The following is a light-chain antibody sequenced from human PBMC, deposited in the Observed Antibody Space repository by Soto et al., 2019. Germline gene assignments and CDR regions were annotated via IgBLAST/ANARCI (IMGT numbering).Light chain of an antibody. CDR3: QQRSNAPIT. CDR1: QSVSTY. J-gene: IGKJ5*01. V-gene: IGKV3-11*01. CDR2: DAS. Sequence: EIVLTQSPATLSLSPGERATLSCRASQSVSTYLAWYQQKPGQAPRLLIYDASNRATGTPARFSGGGSGTDFPLTISSLEPEDFAVYYCQQRSNAPITFGQRTRL.